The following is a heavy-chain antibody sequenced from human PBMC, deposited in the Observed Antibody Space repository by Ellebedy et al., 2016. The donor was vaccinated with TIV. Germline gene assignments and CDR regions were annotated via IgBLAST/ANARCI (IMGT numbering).Heavy chain of an antibody. J-gene: IGHJ5*02. CDR2: INHSGST. Sequence: SETLSLXXAVYGGSFSGYYWSWIRQPPGKGLEWIGEINHSGSTNYNPSLKSRVTISVDTSKNQFSLKLSSVTAADTAVYYCARHVVVVVAATPTNWFDPWGQGTLVTVSS. CDR1: GGSFSGYY. CDR3: ARHVVVVVAATPTNWFDP. V-gene: IGHV4-34*01. D-gene: IGHD2-15*01.